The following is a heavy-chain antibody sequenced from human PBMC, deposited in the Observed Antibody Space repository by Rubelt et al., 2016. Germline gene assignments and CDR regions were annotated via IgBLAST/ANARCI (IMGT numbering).Heavy chain of an antibody. Sequence: QVQLQQWGAGLLKPSETLSLTCAVYGGSFSGYYWSWIRQPPGKGLEWIGEINHSGSTNYNPSLKSRVTISVDTSKNQFSLKLGSVTAADTALYYWARGVAAAGSSYYYGMDVWGQGTTVTVSS. V-gene: IGHV4-34*01. J-gene: IGHJ6*02. CDR1: GGSFSGYY. CDR2: INHSGST. CDR3: ARGVAAAGSSYYYGMDV. D-gene: IGHD6-13*01.